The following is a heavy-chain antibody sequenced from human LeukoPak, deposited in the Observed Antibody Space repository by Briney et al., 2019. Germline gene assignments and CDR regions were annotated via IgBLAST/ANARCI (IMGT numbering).Heavy chain of an antibody. CDR2: INHSGST. J-gene: IGHJ3*02. CDR3: ARASSWYSAFDI. D-gene: IGHD6-13*01. V-gene: IGHV4-34*01. CDR1: GGSFSGYY. Sequence: SETLSLTCAVYGGSFSGYYWSWIRQPSGKGLEWIGEINHSGSTNYNPSLKSRVTISVDTSKNQFSLKLSSVTAADTAVYYCARASSWYSAFDIWGQGTMVTVSS.